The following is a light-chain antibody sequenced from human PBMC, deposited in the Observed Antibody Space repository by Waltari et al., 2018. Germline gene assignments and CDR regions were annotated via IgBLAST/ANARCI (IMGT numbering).Light chain of an antibody. CDR2: AAS. CDR1: PSIGIH. J-gene: IGKJ4*01. CDR3: QQSYSTPLT. Sequence: DIQMTQSPSSLSASVGDRVTVTCRASPSIGIHLNWYQQKPGKPPKLLIYAASSLQSGVPSVFSGGGSGTDFTLTISSLQPEDFATYYCQQSYSTPLTFGGGTKV. V-gene: IGKV1-39*01.